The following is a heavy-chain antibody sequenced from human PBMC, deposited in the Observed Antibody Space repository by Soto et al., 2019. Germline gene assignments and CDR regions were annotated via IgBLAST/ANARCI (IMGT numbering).Heavy chain of an antibody. V-gene: IGHV3-72*01. CDR1: GFTFSDHY. J-gene: IGHJ4*02. D-gene: IGHD1-26*01. CDR2: TRNKANSYTT. Sequence: ESGGGLVQPGGSLRLSCAASGFTFSDHYMDWVRQAPGKGLEWVGRTRNKANSYTTEYAASVKGRFTISRDDSKISLYLQMNSLKTEDTAVYYCARVEYSGSYYFDYWGQGTLVTVSS. CDR3: ARVEYSGSYYFDY.